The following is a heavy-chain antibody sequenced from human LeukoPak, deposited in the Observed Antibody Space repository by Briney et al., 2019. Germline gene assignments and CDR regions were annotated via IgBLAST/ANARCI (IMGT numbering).Heavy chain of an antibody. Sequence: GGSLRLSCAASGFTFSSYGMHWVRQAPGKGLEWVAVIWYDGSNKYYADSVKGRFTISRDNSKNTLYLQMNSLRAEDTAVYYCARQPVVVVAATHFDYWGQGTLVTVSS. CDR2: IWYDGSNK. D-gene: IGHD2-15*01. CDR3: ARQPVVVVAATHFDY. V-gene: IGHV3-33*01. CDR1: GFTFSSYG. J-gene: IGHJ4*02.